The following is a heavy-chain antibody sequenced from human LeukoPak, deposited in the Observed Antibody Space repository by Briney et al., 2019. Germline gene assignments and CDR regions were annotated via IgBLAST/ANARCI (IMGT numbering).Heavy chain of an antibody. V-gene: IGHV3-53*01. Sequence: GGSLRLSCAASGFTVSSNYMSWVRQAPGKGLEWVSVIYSGGSTYYADSVKGRFTISRDNSKNTLYLQMNSLRAEDTAVYYCARAQRPRGHCGSGSYYNEDAFDIWGQGTMVTVPS. CDR3: ARAQRPRGHCGSGSYYNEDAFDI. D-gene: IGHD3-10*01. CDR2: IYSGGST. J-gene: IGHJ3*02. CDR1: GFTVSSNY.